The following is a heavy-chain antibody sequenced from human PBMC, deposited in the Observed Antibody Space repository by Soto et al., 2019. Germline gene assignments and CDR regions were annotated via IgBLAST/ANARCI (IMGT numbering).Heavy chain of an antibody. J-gene: IGHJ6*02. V-gene: IGHV1-18*01. Sequence: RASVKVSCRASGYTFTSYGISWVRQAPGQGLDWMGWISAYNGNTKYAQDLQGRVTMTTDTSTSTAYMELRSLRSDDTAVYYCARFSGGCYNTYYFYYGMDVWGQGTTVTVSS. CDR1: GYTFTSYG. D-gene: IGHD2-15*01. CDR3: ARFSGGCYNTYYFYYGMDV. CDR2: ISAYNGNT.